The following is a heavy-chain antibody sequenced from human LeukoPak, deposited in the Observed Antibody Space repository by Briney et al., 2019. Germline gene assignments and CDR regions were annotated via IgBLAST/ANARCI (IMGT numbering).Heavy chain of an antibody. CDR1: GGSISSYY. V-gene: IGHV4-59*12. CDR3: ARVDSSGYFDY. D-gene: IGHD3-22*01. Sequence: SETLSLTCTVSGGSISSYYWSWIRQPPGKGLEWIGYIYYSGSTNYNPSLKSRVTISVDTSKNQFSLKLSSVTAADTAVYYCARVDSSGYFDYWGQGNLVTVSS. CDR2: IYYSGST. J-gene: IGHJ4*02.